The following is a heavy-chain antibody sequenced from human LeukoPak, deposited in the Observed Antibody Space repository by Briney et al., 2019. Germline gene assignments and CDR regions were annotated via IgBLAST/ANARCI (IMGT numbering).Heavy chain of an antibody. Sequence: GGSLRLSCAASGFTFNKFAMSWVRQAPGKGLEWVAVISDDGSNEHYADSVKGRFTVSRDNSKNTLYLQMNSLRPEDTAVYYCAKNDPDSSEDWGQGTLVTVSS. V-gene: IGHV3-30*18. CDR3: AKNDPDSSED. D-gene: IGHD3-22*01. CDR1: GFTFNKFA. J-gene: IGHJ4*02. CDR2: ISDDGSNE.